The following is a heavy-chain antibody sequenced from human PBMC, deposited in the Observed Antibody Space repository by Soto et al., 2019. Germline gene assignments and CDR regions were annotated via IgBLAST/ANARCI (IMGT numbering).Heavy chain of an antibody. Sequence: GSLRLSCAASGFTFSTYNMNWVRQAPGKGLEWVSSISSSSSYIYYADSVKGRFTISRDNAKNSLYLQMSSLRAEDTAVYYCARDQGLEGGVNWFDPWGQGTLVTVSS. CDR2: ISSSSSYI. D-gene: IGHD2-15*01. CDR3: ARDQGLEGGVNWFDP. CDR1: GFTFSTYN. J-gene: IGHJ5*02. V-gene: IGHV3-21*01.